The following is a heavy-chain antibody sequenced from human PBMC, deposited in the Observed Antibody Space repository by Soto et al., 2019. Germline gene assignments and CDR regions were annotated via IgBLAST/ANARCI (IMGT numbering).Heavy chain of an antibody. J-gene: IGHJ4*02. CDR3: AHRVLRAVFGLVTTTAIYFDF. CDR1: GFSLTTRGVG. V-gene: IGHV2-5*02. Sequence: QITLNESGPTQVKPRQTLPLTCTVSGFSLTTRGVGVGWIRQSPGKAKEWMALIYWDDDKRYSPSLKRRLTITKDTSNNQVLLTMADLYPADTATYYCAHRVLRAVFGLVTTTAIYFDFWGQGTPVAGS. D-gene: IGHD3-3*01. CDR2: IYWDDDK.